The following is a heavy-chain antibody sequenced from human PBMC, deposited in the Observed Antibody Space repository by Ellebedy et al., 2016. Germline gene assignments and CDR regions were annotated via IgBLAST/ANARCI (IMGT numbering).Heavy chain of an antibody. CDR2: INSDGSSG. Sequence: HTGGSLRLSCAASGLTFSKYWMHWVRHAPGKGLVWVSRINSDGSSGSYTDSVKGRFTISRDNAKNTLHLQMDSLRAEDTSVYYCARGPECSNGICYSAYSFDDWGQGTLVRVSS. CDR1: GLTFSKYW. CDR3: ARGPECSNGICYSAYSFDD. V-gene: IGHV3-74*01. J-gene: IGHJ4*02. D-gene: IGHD2-8*01.